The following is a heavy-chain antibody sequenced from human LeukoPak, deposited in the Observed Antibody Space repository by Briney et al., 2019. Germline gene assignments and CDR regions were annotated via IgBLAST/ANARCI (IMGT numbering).Heavy chain of an antibody. J-gene: IGHJ3*01. CDR3: AREKEIVGTGGAFDV. Sequence: ASVKVSCKASGYTFTGYYMHWVRQAPGQGLEWMGWINPNSGGTNYAQKFQGRVTMTRDTSISTAYMEVSRLRSDDTAVYYCAREKEIVGTGGAFDVWGQGTMVTVSS. CDR1: GYTFTGYY. D-gene: IGHD1-26*01. CDR2: INPNSGGT. V-gene: IGHV1-2*02.